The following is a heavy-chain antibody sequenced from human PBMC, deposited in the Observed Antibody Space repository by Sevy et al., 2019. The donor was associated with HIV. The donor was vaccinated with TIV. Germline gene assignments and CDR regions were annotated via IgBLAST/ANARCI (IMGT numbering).Heavy chain of an antibody. Sequence: GGSLRLSCAASGFTFSSYAVSWVRQAPGKGLEWVSAISGSGGSTYYADSVKGRFTISRDNSKNTLYLQMNSLRAEDTAVYYCAKGGSWRIAVAGRGHFDYWGQGTLVTVSS. J-gene: IGHJ4*02. D-gene: IGHD6-19*01. CDR3: AKGGSWRIAVAGRGHFDY. V-gene: IGHV3-23*01. CDR2: ISGSGGST. CDR1: GFTFSSYA.